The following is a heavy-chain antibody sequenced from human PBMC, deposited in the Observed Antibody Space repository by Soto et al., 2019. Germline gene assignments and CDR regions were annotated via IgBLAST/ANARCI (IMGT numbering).Heavy chain of an antibody. D-gene: IGHD1-1*01. J-gene: IGHJ4*02. V-gene: IGHV3-23*01. CDR3: TKRHTGPSSGTPFDY. CDR2: INGGGTNT. CDR1: GFPFSSSA. Sequence: EVQLLESGGGLVQPGGSLRLSCAASGFPFSSSAMSWVRQTPGRGLEWVSTINGGGTNTYYADSVKGRFTISRDNSKNTLYVKLNRRRAQDTALYFCTKRHTGPSSGTPFDYWGQGTLVTVSS.